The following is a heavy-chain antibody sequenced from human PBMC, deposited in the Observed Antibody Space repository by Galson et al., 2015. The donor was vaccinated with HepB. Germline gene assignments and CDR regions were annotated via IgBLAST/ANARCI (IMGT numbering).Heavy chain of an antibody. J-gene: IGHJ3*02. Sequence: SVKVSCKASGYTFTSYGISWVRQAPGQGLEWLGWISAYNGNTNYAQKLQGRVTMTTDTSTSTAYMELRSLRSDDTAVYYCAREGRIVVDPDAFDIWGQGTMVTVSS. CDR1: GYTFTSYG. CDR2: ISAYNGNT. V-gene: IGHV1-18*01. CDR3: AREGRIVVDPDAFDI. D-gene: IGHD2-2*01.